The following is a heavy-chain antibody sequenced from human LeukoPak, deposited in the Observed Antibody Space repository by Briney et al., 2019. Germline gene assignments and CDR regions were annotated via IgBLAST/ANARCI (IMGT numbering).Heavy chain of an antibody. CDR3: ARCPDIVVVVAADHNWFDP. V-gene: IGHV4-34*01. J-gene: IGHJ5*02. Sequence: SETLSLTCAVYGGSFSGYYWSWIRQPPGKGLEWIADINHSGSTNYNPSLKSRVTISVDTSKNQLSLKLSSVTAADTAVYYCARCPDIVVVVAADHNWFDPWGQGTLVTVSS. CDR2: INHSGST. D-gene: IGHD2-15*01. CDR1: GGSFSGYY.